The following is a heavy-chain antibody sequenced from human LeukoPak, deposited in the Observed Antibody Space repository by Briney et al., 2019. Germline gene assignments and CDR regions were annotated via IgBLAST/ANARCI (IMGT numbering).Heavy chain of an antibody. V-gene: IGHV3-13*04. CDR3: AREISSGWLDAFDI. J-gene: IGHJ3*02. Sequence: PGGSLRLSCAASGFTFSSYDMHWVRQATGKGLEWVSAIGTAGDTYYPGSVRGRFTISRDNAKNSLYLQMNSLRADDTAVYYCAREISSGWLDAFDIWGQGTMVTVSS. CDR2: IGTAGDT. D-gene: IGHD6-19*01. CDR1: GFTFSSYD.